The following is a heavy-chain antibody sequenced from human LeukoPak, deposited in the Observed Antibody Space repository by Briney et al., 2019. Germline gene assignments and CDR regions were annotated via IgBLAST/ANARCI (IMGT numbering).Heavy chain of an antibody. CDR3: ARQAMVRGVIAKIPRAYYFDY. V-gene: IGHV3-30*04. CDR1: GFTFSSYA. Sequence: PGRSLRLSCAASGFTFSSYAMPWVRQAPGKGLEWVAVISYDGSNKYYADSVKGRFTISRDNSKNTPYLQMNSLRAEDTAVYYCARQAMVRGVIAKIPRAYYFDYWGQGTLVTVSS. D-gene: IGHD3-10*01. J-gene: IGHJ4*02. CDR2: ISYDGSNK.